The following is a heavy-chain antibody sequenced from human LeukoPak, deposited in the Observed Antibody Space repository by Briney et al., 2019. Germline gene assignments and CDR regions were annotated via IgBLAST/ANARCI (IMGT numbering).Heavy chain of an antibody. CDR2: INHSGST. CDR3: AGAYLPGIAVAPPGY. J-gene: IGHJ4*02. CDR1: GGSFSGYY. D-gene: IGHD6-19*01. V-gene: IGHV4-34*01. Sequence: SETLSLTCAVYGGSFSGYYWSWIRQPPGKGLEWIGEINHSGSTNYNPSLKSRVTISVDTSKNQFSLKLSSVTAADTAVYYCAGAYLPGIAVAPPGYWGQGTLVTVSS.